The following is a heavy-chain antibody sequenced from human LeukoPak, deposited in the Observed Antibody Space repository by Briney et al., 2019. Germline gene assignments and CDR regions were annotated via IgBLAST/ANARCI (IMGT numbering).Heavy chain of an antibody. V-gene: IGHV3-11*01. CDR2: ISSRGSTI. D-gene: IGHD2-2*02. CDR3: AKDRLVVPAAIGDYFDY. CDR1: GFTFTDYY. Sequence: GGSLRLSCAASGFTFTDYYMSWVRQAPGKGLGWVSYISSRGSTIYYADSVKERFTISRDNAKNSLYLQMNSLRGEDTAVYYCAKDRLVVPAAIGDYFDYWGQGTLVTVSS. J-gene: IGHJ4*02.